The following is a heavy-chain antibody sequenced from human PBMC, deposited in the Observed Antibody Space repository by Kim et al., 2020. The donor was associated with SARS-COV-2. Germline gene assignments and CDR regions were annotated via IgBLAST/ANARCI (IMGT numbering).Heavy chain of an antibody. CDR2: IGTSGSRI. CDR3: AREWDGDC. J-gene: IGHJ4*02. V-gene: IGHV3-11*01. Sequence: GGSLRLSCAASGFTFSDFFMSWIRQAPGKGLEWVAYIGTSGSRIFYADSVKGRFTISRDNAKNALYLQMDSLRVEDTAVYYCAREWDGDCWGQGTLVTVS. CDR1: GFTFSDFF. D-gene: IGHD1-26*01.